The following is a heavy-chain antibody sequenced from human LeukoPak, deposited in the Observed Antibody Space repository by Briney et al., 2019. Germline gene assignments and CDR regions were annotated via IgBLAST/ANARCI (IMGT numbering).Heavy chain of an antibody. J-gene: IGHJ4*02. CDR1: ESTFSDHY. Sequence: GGSLRLSCAAPESTFSDHYMDWVRQAPGKGLEWIGRTRNKANSYTTEYAASVKGRFTISRDDSKNSLYLQMNSLKTEDTAVYYCARWDSAVTGCYWGQGTLVTVSS. CDR3: ARWDSAVTGCY. D-gene: IGHD3-9*01. V-gene: IGHV3-72*01. CDR2: TRNKANSYTT.